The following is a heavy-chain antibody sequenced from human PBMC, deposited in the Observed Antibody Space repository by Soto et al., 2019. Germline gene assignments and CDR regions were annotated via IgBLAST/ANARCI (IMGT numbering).Heavy chain of an antibody. CDR3: ARGAGPGPTAFYYDY. CDR2: INPSGGST. Sequence: ASVKVSCKASGYTFTSYYMHWVRQAPGQGLEWMGIINPSGGSTSYAQKFQGRVTMTRDTSTSTAYMELRSLRSDDTAVYYCARGAGPGPTAFYYDYWGQGTLVTVSS. J-gene: IGHJ4*02. D-gene: IGHD3-22*01. V-gene: IGHV1-46*01. CDR1: GYTFTSYY.